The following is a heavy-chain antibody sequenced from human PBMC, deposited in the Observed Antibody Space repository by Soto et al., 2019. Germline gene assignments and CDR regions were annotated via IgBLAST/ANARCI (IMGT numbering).Heavy chain of an antibody. Sequence: GESLKISCKGSGYSFTTYWLGWVREVPGKGLEWMGIIYPGDSDTRYSPSFQGQVTISADKSISAAYLQWSSLKASDTAMYFCARRRGLVGSFDYWGRGTLVTVSS. D-gene: IGHD3-9*01. J-gene: IGHJ4*02. CDR2: IYPGDSDT. CDR3: ARRRGLVGSFDY. V-gene: IGHV5-51*01. CDR1: GYSFTTYW.